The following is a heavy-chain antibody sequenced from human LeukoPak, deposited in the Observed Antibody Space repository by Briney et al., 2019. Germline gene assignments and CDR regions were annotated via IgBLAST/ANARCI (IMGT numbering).Heavy chain of an antibody. V-gene: IGHV4-34*01. CDR2: INHSGRT. D-gene: IGHD2-8*02. Sequence: SETLSLTCAVYGGSFSDYYWTWIRQPPGKGLEWIGEINHSGRTKYNPSLKSRVTISVDTSKSQFSLDLKSVTAADTAVYYCARGRGVVYRDWFYHWGQGTLVTVSS. J-gene: IGHJ5*02. CDR1: GGSFSDYY. CDR3: ARGRGVVYRDWFYH.